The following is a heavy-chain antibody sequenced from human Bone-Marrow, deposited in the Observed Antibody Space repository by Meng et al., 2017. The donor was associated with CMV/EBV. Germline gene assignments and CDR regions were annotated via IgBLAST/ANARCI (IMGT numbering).Heavy chain of an antibody. Sequence: SETLSLTCNVSGGSISSSSYYWGWIRQPPGKALEWIGSIYSSGSPYYNPSLKSRVTISVDTSKNQFSLKLSSVTAADTAVYYCARYSSSNAFDSWGQGTMVTVSS. CDR2: IYSSGSP. CDR3: ARYSSSNAFDS. D-gene: IGHD6-6*01. J-gene: IGHJ3*02. V-gene: IGHV4-39*01. CDR1: GGSISSSSYY.